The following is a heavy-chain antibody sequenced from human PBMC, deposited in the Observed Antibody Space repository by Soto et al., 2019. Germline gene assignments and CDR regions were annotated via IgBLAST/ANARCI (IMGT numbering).Heavy chain of an antibody. V-gene: IGHV1-69*13. J-gene: IGHJ6*02. Sequence: ASVKVSCKASGGTFSSYAISWVRQAPGQGLERMGGIIPIFGTANYAQKFQGRVTITADESTSTAYMELSSLRSEDTAVYYCARALSVTVTTAGYYYYGMDVWGQGTTVTVSS. D-gene: IGHD4-4*01. CDR3: ARALSVTVTTAGYYYYGMDV. CDR1: GGTFSSYA. CDR2: IIPIFGTA.